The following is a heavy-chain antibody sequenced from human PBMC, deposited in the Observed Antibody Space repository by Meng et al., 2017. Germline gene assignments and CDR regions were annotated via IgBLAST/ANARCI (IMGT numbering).Heavy chain of an antibody. CDR3: ARDNGANGFDY. J-gene: IGHJ4*01. CDR1: AHTFTSYG. Sequence: HVRRVQPGPEVSKTSASVTVACKYSAHTFTSYGMNWVRQAPGQGLEWMGWINTNTGNPTYAQGFTGRFVFSLDTSVSRAYLQISSLEAEDTAVYFCARDNGANGFDYWGHGTLVTVSS. V-gene: IGHV7-4-1*02. D-gene: IGHD4/OR15-4a*01. CDR2: INTNTGNP.